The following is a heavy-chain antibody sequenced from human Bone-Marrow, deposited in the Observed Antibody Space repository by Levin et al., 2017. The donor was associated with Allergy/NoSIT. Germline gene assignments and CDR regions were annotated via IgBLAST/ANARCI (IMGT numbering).Heavy chain of an antibody. CDR2: ISDSGGNT. CDR3: AKDLRPPGNYGYFDY. J-gene: IGHJ4*02. D-gene: IGHD3-10*01. V-gene: IGHV3-23*01. CDR1: GFTFSSKG. Sequence: GGSLRLSCAASGFTFSSKGMSWVRQAPGKGPEWVSSISDSGGNTYYADSVKGRFTISRDNSRNTLFLQMDSLRVEDTAIYYCAKDLRPPGNYGYFDYWGQGALVTVSS.